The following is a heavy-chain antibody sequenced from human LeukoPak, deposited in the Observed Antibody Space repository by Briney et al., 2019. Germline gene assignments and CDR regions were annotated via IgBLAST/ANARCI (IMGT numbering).Heavy chain of an antibody. CDR1: GDSISSYY. Sequence: SETLSLTCTVSGDSISSYYWNWIRQPPGKGLEWIGYIYYSGSTNYNPSLKSRVTISVDTSKNQFSLKLSSVTAADTAVYYCARRLWLKSAGWFDPWGQGTLVTVSS. CDR2: IYYSGST. CDR3: ARRLWLKSAGWFDP. V-gene: IGHV4-59*08. J-gene: IGHJ5*02. D-gene: IGHD3-10*01.